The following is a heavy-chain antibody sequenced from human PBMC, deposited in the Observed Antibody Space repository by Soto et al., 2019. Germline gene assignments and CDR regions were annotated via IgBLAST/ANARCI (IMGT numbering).Heavy chain of an antibody. CDR3: AKGEIYGGNLDC. V-gene: IGHV3-23*01. CDR2: VSGSGFNT. Sequence: HPVGSLRLSCAASGFTFSNSAMSWVRQAPGKGLEWVSTVSGSGFNTYYADSVRGRFTISRDNSKNTLYLQMISLRAEDTAVYYCAKGEIYGGNLDCWGQGTQVTVSS. CDR1: GFTFSNSA. J-gene: IGHJ4*02. D-gene: IGHD4-17*01.